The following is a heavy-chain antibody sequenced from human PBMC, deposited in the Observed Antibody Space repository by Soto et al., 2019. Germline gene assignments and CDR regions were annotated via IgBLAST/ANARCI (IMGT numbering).Heavy chain of an antibody. V-gene: IGHV4-34*01. CDR3: ARGWVGTGSHYFRY. D-gene: IGHD1-1*01. Sequence: QVQLQQWGAGLLKPSETLSLTCAVYGGSFSGYYWSWIRQPPGKGLEWIGEINLSRSTNYNPSLKSRVTISVDTSKNQFSLKLRSVTAADTAVYYCARGWVGTGSHYFRYWGQGTLVTVSS. CDR1: GGSFSGYY. J-gene: IGHJ4*02. CDR2: INLSRST.